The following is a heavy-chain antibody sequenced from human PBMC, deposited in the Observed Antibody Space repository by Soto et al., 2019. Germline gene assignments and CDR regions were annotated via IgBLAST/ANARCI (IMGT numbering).Heavy chain of an antibody. D-gene: IGHD2-15*01. CDR3: ARHLTYCSAGSCYSDFPYYGMDV. Sequence: PSETLSLTCPVSGGSSSSSSYYWGWIRQPPGKGLEWIGSIFYSGSTYYNPSLKSRVTISVDTSKNQFSLKLSSVTAADTAVYYCARHLTYCSAGSCYSDFPYYGMDVWGQGTTVTVSS. CDR2: IFYSGST. J-gene: IGHJ6*02. V-gene: IGHV4-39*01. CDR1: GGSSSSSSYY.